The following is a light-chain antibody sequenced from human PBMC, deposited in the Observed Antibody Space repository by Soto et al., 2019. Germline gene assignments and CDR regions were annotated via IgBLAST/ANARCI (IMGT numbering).Light chain of an antibody. CDR2: GAS. V-gene: IGKV3-20*01. CDR1: QSVSSSY. Sequence: EIALTQSPGTLSLSPGERATLSCRASQSVSSSYLAWYQQKPGQAPRLLIYGASTRATGIPDRFSGSGSGTDFTLTISRLEPEDFAVYWCQQYSTLPLTFGGGTKVDIK. CDR3: QQYSTLPLT. J-gene: IGKJ4*01.